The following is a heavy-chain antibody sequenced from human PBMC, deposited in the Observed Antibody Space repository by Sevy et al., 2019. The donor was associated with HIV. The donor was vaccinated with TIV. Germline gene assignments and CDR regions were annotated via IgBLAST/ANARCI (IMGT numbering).Heavy chain of an antibody. CDR2: IKQDGSEK. Sequence: GGSLRLSCAASGFTFSNYWMSWVRQAPGKGLEWVANIKQDGSEKYYVDSVKGRFTISRDNAKNSLYLQMNSLRAEDTAVYNCARTYRTDPFYYSGSGGYYYPSYFDYWGQGTLVTVSS. CDR3: ARTYRTDPFYYSGSGGYYYPSYFDY. V-gene: IGHV3-7*01. D-gene: IGHD3-22*01. CDR1: GFTFSNYW. J-gene: IGHJ4*02.